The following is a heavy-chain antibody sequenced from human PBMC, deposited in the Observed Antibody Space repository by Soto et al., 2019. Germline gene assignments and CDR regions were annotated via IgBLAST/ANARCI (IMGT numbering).Heavy chain of an antibody. D-gene: IGHD2-2*01. CDR3: ARDLPVYGSTTNCYYYFDF. Sequence: GGSLRLSCAVSGFTFTSYSMSWVRQAPGEGLEWVANIRQDGHEKYYVDSVRGRFTISRDNAQNSLYLQMDSLRAEDTAMYYCARDLPVYGSTTNCYYYFDFWGKGTLVPVSS. CDR1: GFTFTSYS. V-gene: IGHV3-7*03. CDR2: IRQDGHEK. J-gene: IGHJ4*02.